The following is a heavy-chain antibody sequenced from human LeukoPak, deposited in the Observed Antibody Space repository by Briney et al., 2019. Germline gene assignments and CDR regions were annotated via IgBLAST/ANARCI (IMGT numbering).Heavy chain of an antibody. CDR2: IHSSSSYI. CDR3: AREVLPTAGRSNWFDP. V-gene: IGHV3-21*01. D-gene: IGHD1-1*01. Sequence: GGSLRLSCAASGFTFSSYTMNWVRQAPGKGLEWVSSIHSSSSYIYYADSVKGRFTISRDNAKNSLYLQMNSLRAEDTAVYYCAREVLPTAGRSNWFDPWGQGTLVTVSS. J-gene: IGHJ5*02. CDR1: GFTFSSYT.